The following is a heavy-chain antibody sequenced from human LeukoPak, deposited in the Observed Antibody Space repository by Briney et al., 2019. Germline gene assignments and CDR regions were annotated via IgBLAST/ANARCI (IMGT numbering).Heavy chain of an antibody. CDR1: GFTFSSYS. V-gene: IGHV3-21*01. J-gene: IGHJ5*02. CDR3: ARVMVRGVILNWFDP. Sequence: GGSLRLSCAASGFTFSSYSMNWVLQAPGKGLEWVSSISSSSSYIYYADSVKGRFTISRDNAKNSLYLQMNSLRAEDTAVYYCARVMVRGVILNWFDPWGQGTLVTVSS. D-gene: IGHD3-10*01. CDR2: ISSSSSYI.